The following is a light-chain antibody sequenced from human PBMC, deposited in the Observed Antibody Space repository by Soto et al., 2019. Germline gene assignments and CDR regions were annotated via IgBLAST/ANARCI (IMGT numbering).Light chain of an antibody. CDR1: QSISTN. CDR2: GAS. J-gene: IGKJ5*01. Sequence: EIVMTQSPATLSVSPGERATLSGSASQSISTNLAWYQQKPGQAPRLLIYGASTRATGIPARFSGSGSETEFTLTISGLQSEDFAVYYCQPYYDWPITSGQGTRLEI. V-gene: IGKV3-15*01. CDR3: QPYYDWPIT.